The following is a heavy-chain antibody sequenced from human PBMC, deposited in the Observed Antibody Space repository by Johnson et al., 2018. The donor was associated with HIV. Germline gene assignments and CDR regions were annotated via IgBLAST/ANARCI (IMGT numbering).Heavy chain of an antibody. CDR3: ATTRRYYYDSSGHPNLAFDI. J-gene: IGHJ3*02. V-gene: IGHV3-7*05. CDR2: IKHDGSEK. D-gene: IGHD3-22*01. CDR1: GFTLSSYW. Sequence: VQLVESGGGLVQPGGSLRLSCAASGFTLSSYWMSWVRQAPGKGLEWVANIKHDGSEKYYVDSVKGRFTISRDNAKNSLYLQMNSLRAEDTALYYCATTRRYYYDSSGHPNLAFDIWGQGTMVTVSS.